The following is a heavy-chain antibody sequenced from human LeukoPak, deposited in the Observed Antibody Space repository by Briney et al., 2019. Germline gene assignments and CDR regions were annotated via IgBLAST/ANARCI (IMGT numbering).Heavy chain of an antibody. Sequence: PSETLSLTCAVYGGSFSGYYWSWIRQPPGKGLEWIGEINHSGSTNYNPSLKSRATISVDTSKNQFSLKLSSVTAADTAVYYCARGSSLITMIVVVRGFDYWGQGTLVTVSS. CDR1: GGSFSGYY. J-gene: IGHJ4*02. CDR2: INHSGST. D-gene: IGHD3-22*01. CDR3: ARGSSLITMIVVVRGFDY. V-gene: IGHV4-34*01.